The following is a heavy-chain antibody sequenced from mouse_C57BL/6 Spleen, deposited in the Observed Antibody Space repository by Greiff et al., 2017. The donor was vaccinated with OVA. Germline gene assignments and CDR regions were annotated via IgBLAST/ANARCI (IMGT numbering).Heavy chain of an antibody. CDR1: GYTFTSYW. CDR3: ARKWGYDYDVFDY. Sequence: VQRVESGAELVKPGASVKLSCKASGYTFTSYWMHWVKQRPGRGLEWIGRIDPNSGGTKYNEKFKSKATLTVDKPSSTAYMQLSSLTSEDSAVYYCARKWGYDYDVFDYWGQGTTLTVSS. D-gene: IGHD2-4*01. V-gene: IGHV1-72*01. J-gene: IGHJ2*01. CDR2: IDPNSGGT.